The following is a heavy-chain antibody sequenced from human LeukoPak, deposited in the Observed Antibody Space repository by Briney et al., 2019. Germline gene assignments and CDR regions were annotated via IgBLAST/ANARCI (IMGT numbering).Heavy chain of an antibody. D-gene: IGHD3-3*01. Sequence: ASVKVSCKASGYTFTSYDINWVRQATGQGLEWMGWMNPNSGNTGYAQKFQGRVTITRNTSISTAYMELSSLRSEDTAVYYCARTITGHPNDAFHIWGQGTMVTVSS. CDR3: ARTITGHPNDAFHI. V-gene: IGHV1-8*03. CDR2: MNPNSGNT. CDR1: GYTFTSYD. J-gene: IGHJ3*02.